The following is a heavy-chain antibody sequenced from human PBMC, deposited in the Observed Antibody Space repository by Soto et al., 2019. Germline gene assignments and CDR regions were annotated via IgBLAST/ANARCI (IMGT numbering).Heavy chain of an antibody. CDR2: INHGGST. Sequence: SETLSLTCAVYGGSFSGYYWSWIRQPPGKGLDWIGEINHGGSTNYNPSLKSRVTISIDTSKNQFSLKLSSVTAAETAVYYCASGGQTIIPKDWGQGTLVTVSS. J-gene: IGHJ4*02. CDR3: ASGGQTIIPKD. CDR1: GGSFSGYY. V-gene: IGHV4-34*01. D-gene: IGHD5-12*01.